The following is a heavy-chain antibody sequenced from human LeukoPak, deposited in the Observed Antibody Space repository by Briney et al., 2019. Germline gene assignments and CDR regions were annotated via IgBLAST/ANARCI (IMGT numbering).Heavy chain of an antibody. D-gene: IGHD6-13*01. J-gene: IGHJ3*02. CDR2: IYTSRST. Sequence: SETLSLTCTVSGGSISSYYWSWIRQPAGKGLEWIGRIYTSRSTNYNTSLKSRVTMSVDTSKNQFSLKLSSVTAADTALYYCARGNSRADSDAFDIWGQGTMVTVSS. V-gene: IGHV4-4*07. CDR1: GGSISSYY. CDR3: ARGNSRADSDAFDI.